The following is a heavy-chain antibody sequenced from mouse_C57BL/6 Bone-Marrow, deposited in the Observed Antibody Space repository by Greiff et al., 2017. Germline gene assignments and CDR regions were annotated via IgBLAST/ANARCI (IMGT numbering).Heavy chain of an antibody. V-gene: IGHV3-6*01. CDR1: GYSITSGYY. CDR2: ISYDGSN. Sequence: ESGPGLVKPSQSLSLTCSVTGYSITSGYYWNWIRQFPGNKLEWMGYISYDGSNNYNPSLKNRISITRDTSKNQFFLKLNSVTTEDTATYYCASAGDGSSYRWYFDVWGTGTTVTVSS. D-gene: IGHD1-1*01. CDR3: ASAGDGSSYRWYFDV. J-gene: IGHJ1*03.